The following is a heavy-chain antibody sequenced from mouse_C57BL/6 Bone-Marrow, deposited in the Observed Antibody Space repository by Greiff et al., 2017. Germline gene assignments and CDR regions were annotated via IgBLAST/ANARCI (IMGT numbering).Heavy chain of an antibody. CDR1: GYTFTSYW. D-gene: IGHD2-4*01. J-gene: IGHJ1*03. CDR2: IHPNSGST. CDR3: ARRPLYYDDDGWYFDV. V-gene: IGHV1-64*01. Sequence: VQLQQPGAELVKPGASVKLSCKASGYTFTSYWMHWVKQRPGQGLEWIGMIHPNSGSTNYNEKFKSKATLTVDKSSSTAYMQLSSLTSEDSAVYYCARRPLYYDDDGWYFDVWGTGTTVTVSS.